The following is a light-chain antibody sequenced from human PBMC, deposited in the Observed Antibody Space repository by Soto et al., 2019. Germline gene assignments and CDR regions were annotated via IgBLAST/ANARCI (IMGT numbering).Light chain of an antibody. CDR3: SSYTSSNTYV. CDR2: DVS. Sequence: QSALTQPASGSGFPGQSITISCTGTSSDVGAYNYVSWYQQHPGKAPKLMIYDVSNRPSGVSNRFSGSKSGNTASLTISGLQAEDEADYYCSSYTSSNTYVFGTGTKVTVL. V-gene: IGLV2-14*03. CDR1: SSDVGAYNY. J-gene: IGLJ1*01.